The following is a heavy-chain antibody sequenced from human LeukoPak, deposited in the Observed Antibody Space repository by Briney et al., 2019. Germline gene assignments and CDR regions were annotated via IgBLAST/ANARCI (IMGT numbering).Heavy chain of an antibody. V-gene: IGHV1-8*01. J-gene: IGHJ5*02. CDR3: ARSPDRYYDILTGYYNIWFDP. D-gene: IGHD3-9*01. CDR1: GYTFTNYD. Sequence: GASVKVSCKASGYTFTNYDINWVRQATGQGLEWLGWMNPDTGNTGSAQKFQGSVTMTRNTSISTAYMELSSLRSDDTAVYYCARSPDRYYDILTGYYNIWFDPWGQGTLVTVSS. CDR2: MNPDTGNT.